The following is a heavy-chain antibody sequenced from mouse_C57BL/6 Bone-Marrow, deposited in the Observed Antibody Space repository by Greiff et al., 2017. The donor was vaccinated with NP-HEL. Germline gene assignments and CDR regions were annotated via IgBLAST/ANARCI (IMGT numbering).Heavy chain of an antibody. V-gene: IGHV1-80*01. CDR1: GYAFSSYW. J-gene: IGHJ2*01. CDR3: ARSTTVVTYYFDY. CDR2: IYPGDGDT. D-gene: IGHD1-1*01. Sequence: VQLVESGAELVKPGASVKIPCKASGYAFSSYWMNWVKQRPGKGLEWIGQIYPGDGDTNYNGKFKGKATLTADKSSSTAYMQLSSLTSEDSAVYFCARSTTVVTYYFDYWGQGTTLTVSS.